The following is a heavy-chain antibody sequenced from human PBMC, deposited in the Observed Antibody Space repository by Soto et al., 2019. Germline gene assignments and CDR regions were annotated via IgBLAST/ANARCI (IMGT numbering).Heavy chain of an antibody. CDR2: MNPINGAT. D-gene: IGHD6-13*01. CDR3: RRGPSPRAPAGGTPYYYARDV. J-gene: IGHJ6*02. CDR1: GYDFTAYD. Sequence: QVQLVQSGAEVKQSGASVKVSCKASGYDFTAYDINWVRQASGQGLEWMGWMNPINGATGSARRFQGRVSMPRNSATGTAYLELTSLRCDDSSVYYWRRGPSPRAPAGGTPYYYARDVWRQGTTVTVPS. V-gene: IGHV1-8*02.